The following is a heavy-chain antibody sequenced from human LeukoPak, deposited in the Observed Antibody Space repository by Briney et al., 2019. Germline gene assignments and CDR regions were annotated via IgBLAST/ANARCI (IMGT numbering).Heavy chain of an antibody. CDR3: ARLGDSSDY. J-gene: IGHJ4*02. CDR2: IDPDTADT. V-gene: IGHV1-2*02. D-gene: IGHD3-22*01. CDR1: GYTFIGHY. Sequence: GASVKVSCKASGYTFIGHYLHWVRLAPGQGLEWMGWIDPDTADTNYAQKFQGRVTMTRDTSISTAYMELSRLRSDDTAVYYCARLGDSSDYWGQGTLVTVSS.